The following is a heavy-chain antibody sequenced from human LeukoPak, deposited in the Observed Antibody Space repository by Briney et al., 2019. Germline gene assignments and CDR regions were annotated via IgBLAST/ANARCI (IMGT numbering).Heavy chain of an antibody. J-gene: IGHJ4*02. D-gene: IGHD3-16*01. CDR2: IKQDGSEK. CDR3: ARGTGVPFWGY. CDR1: GFIFSSYW. V-gene: IGHV3-7*01. Sequence: PGGSLRLSCATSGFIFSSYWMSWVRQAPGKGLEWVANIKQDGSEKEYADSVKGRFTISRDNAKNSLFLQVNSLRAEDTAMYYCARGTGVPFWGYWGQGTLVTVSS.